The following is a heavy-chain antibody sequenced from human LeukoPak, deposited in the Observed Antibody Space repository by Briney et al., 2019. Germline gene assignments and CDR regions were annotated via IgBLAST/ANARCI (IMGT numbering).Heavy chain of an antibody. Sequence: PGGSLRLSCAASGFTFSSYAMSWVRQAPGKGLEWVSGINWNGGSTGYADSVKGRFTISRDNAKNSLYLQMNSLRAEDTALYHCARINTARFLEWSSFDPWGQGTLVTVSA. CDR1: GFTFSSYA. V-gene: IGHV3-20*01. CDR3: ARINTARFLEWSSFDP. D-gene: IGHD3-3*01. CDR2: INWNGGST. J-gene: IGHJ5*02.